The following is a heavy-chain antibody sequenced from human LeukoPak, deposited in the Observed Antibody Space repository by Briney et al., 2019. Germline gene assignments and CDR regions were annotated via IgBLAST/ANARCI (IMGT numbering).Heavy chain of an antibody. J-gene: IGHJ4*02. V-gene: IGHV3-48*01. Sequence: GGSLRLSCAASGFTFTNYNMNWVRQAPEKGLEWVSYISSSSSTIYYADSVKGRFTISRDNAKNSLYLQMNSLRAEDTAVYYCARGVPLDIVVVPAAALDYWGQGTLVTVSS. CDR2: ISSSSSTI. D-gene: IGHD2-2*01. CDR1: GFTFTNYN. CDR3: ARGVPLDIVVVPAAALDY.